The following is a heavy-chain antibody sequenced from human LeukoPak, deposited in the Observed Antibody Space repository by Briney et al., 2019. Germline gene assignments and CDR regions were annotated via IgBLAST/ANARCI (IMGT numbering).Heavy chain of an antibody. CDR1: GFTFNNYA. D-gene: IGHD4-17*01. V-gene: IGHV3-23*01. CDR2: ISGSGEST. J-gene: IGHJ6*03. CDR3: AECATVLYYYYYMDV. Sequence: GGSLRLSCAASGFTFNNYAMSWVRQAPGKGLEWVSAISGSGESTYYADSVKGRFTISRDNSKNTLYLQMNSLRVEDTAVYYCAECATVLYYYYYMDVWGKGTTVTVSS.